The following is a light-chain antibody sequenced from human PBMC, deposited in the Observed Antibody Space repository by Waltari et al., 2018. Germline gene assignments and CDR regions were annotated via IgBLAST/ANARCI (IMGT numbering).Light chain of an antibody. CDR1: QSISGY. V-gene: IGKV1-39*01. CDR2: AAY. J-gene: IGKJ2*01. Sequence: DIQMTQSPSSLSASVGDRVTTTCRASQSISGYLNWYQQKSGKAPKLLIYAAYTLLSGVPSRFRGSGSGTVFTLTITSLQPEDFATYYCQQSYSPLYTFGQGTKLEIE. CDR3: QQSYSPLYT.